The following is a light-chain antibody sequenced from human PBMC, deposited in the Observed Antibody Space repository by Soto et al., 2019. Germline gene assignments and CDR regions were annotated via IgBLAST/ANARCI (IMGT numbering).Light chain of an antibody. J-gene: IGLJ2*01. CDR1: SSDVGSYNL. CDR3: CSYAGSSTLQV. V-gene: IGLV2-23*03. CDR2: EGS. Sequence: HSALTQPASVSGSPGQSITISCTGTSSDVGSYNLVSWYQQHPGKAPKLMIYEGSKRPSGVSNRFSGSKSGNTASLTISGLQAEAEADYYCCSYAGSSTLQVFGGGTKVTVL.